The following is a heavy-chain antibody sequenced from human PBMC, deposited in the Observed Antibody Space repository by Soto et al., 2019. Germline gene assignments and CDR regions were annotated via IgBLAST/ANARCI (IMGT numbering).Heavy chain of an antibody. V-gene: IGHV2-5*02. CDR2: IYWDDEK. J-gene: IGHJ5*02. Sequence: QITLKESGPTLVKPTQTLTLTCTFSGFSLSTSGVGVGWIRQPPGKALEWLALIYWDDEKRYSPSLKSRLTITKDTSKNQVVLTMTNMDPVDTATYYCAHRTGWLRLVSWFDPWGQGTLVTVSS. CDR3: AHRTGWLRLVSWFDP. CDR1: GFSLSTSGVG. D-gene: IGHD5-12*01.